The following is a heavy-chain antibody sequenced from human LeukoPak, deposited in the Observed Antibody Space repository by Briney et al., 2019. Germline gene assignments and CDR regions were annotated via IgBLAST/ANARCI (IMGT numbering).Heavy chain of an antibody. Sequence: SETLSLTCAVYGGSFSGYYWSWIRQPPGKGLEWIGEVNHSGSTNYNPSLKSRVTISVDTSKNQFSLKLSSVTAADTAVYYCARALKAPLYYHYMDVWGKGTTVTVSS. V-gene: IGHV4-34*01. CDR1: GGSFSGYY. CDR3: ARALKAPLYYHYMDV. CDR2: VNHSGST. J-gene: IGHJ6*03.